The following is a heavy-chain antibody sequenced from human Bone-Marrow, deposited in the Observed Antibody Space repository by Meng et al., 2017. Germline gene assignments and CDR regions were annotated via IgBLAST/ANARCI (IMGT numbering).Heavy chain of an antibody. CDR2: IYLGDSDT. D-gene: IGHD5-18*01. CDR1: GYSFTSYW. J-gene: IGHJ3*02. V-gene: IGHV5-51*01. CDR3: ARVDTAMVTLSLMSAFDI. Sequence: GESLKISCKGSGYSFTSYWIGWVRQMPGKGLEWMGIIYLGDSDTRYSPSFQGQVTISADKSISTAYLQWSSLKASDTAMYYCARVDTAMVTLSLMSAFDIWGRGTMVTVSS.